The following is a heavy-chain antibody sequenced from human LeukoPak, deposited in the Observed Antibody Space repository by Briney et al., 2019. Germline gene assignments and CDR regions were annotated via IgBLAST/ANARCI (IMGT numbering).Heavy chain of an antibody. CDR1: GCSISSGGCS. V-gene: IGHV4-31*03. D-gene: IGHD5-12*01. CDR3: ARVGYSGYENNWFDP. CDR2: IYYSGST. Sequence: SETLSVTCTVSGCSISSGGCSWSWIPQQPGKGLEWIRYIYYSGSTYYHPPLKSRVTISVDTSKNQFSLKLSSVTAADTAVYYCARVGYSGYENNWFDPWGQGTLVTVSS. J-gene: IGHJ5*02.